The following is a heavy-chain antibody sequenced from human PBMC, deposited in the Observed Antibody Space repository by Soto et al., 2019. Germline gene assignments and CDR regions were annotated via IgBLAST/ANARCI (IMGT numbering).Heavy chain of an antibody. Sequence: ASVKVSCKASGYTFTSYDINWVRQATGQGLEWMGWMNPNSGNTGYAQKFQGRVTMTRNTSISTAYMELSSLRSEDTAVYYCAREDFTIFGVVIDYWGHGTLVTVSS. CDR1: GYTFTSYD. J-gene: IGHJ4*01. CDR2: MNPNSGNT. CDR3: AREDFTIFGVVIDY. V-gene: IGHV1-8*01. D-gene: IGHD3-3*01.